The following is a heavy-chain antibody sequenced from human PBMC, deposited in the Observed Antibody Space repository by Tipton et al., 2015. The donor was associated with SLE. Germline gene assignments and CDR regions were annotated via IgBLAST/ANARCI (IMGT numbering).Heavy chain of an antibody. D-gene: IGHD6-19*01. CDR1: GYRFADYY. Sequence: QLVQSGAEVKKPGESLKMSCKGFGYRFADYYIGWVRQVPGKGLEWMGLIYPADSDTRYSPSFQGQVTISADKSISTAYLQWSSLKASDTAMYYWSSQSHYSSGWPAALDCWGQGTVVTASS. J-gene: IGHJ3*01. CDR3: SSQSHYSSGWPAALDC. V-gene: IGHV5-51*03. CDR2: IYPADSDT.